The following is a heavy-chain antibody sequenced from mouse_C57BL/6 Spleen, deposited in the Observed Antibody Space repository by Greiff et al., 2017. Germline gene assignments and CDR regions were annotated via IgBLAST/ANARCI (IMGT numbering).Heavy chain of an antibody. V-gene: IGHV1-26*01. CDR3: ARPPYEGYSWFAY. Sequence: EVQLQQSGPELVKPGASVKISCKASGYTFTDYYMNWVKQSPGKSLEWIGDINPNNGGTSYNQKFKGKATLTVDKSSSTAYMELRSLTSVDSAVYYCARPPYEGYSWFAYWGQGTLVTVSA. CDR2: INPNNGGT. J-gene: IGHJ3*01. D-gene: IGHD2-3*01. CDR1: GYTFTDYY.